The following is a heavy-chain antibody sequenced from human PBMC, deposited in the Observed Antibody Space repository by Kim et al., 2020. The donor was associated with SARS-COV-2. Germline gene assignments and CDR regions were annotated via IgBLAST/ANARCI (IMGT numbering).Heavy chain of an antibody. J-gene: IGHJ4*02. V-gene: IGHV3-15*01. CDR1: GFTFSNAW. CDR3: TTDWFDYDILTGYYPFGY. CDR2: IKSKTDGGTT. D-gene: IGHD3-9*01. Sequence: GGSLRLSCAASGFTFSNAWMSWVRQAPGKGLEWVGRIKSKTDGGTTDYAAPVKGRFTISRDDSKNTLYLQMNSLKTEDTAVYYCTTDWFDYDILTGYYPFGYWGQGTLVTVSS.